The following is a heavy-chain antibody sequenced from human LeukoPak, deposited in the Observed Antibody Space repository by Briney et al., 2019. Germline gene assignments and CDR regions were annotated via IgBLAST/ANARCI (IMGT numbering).Heavy chain of an antibody. V-gene: IGHV3-20*04. J-gene: IGHJ4*02. CDR2: INWNGGST. Sequence: PGGSLRLSCAASGFTFDDYGMSWVRQAPGKWLEWVSGINWNGGSTGYADSVKGRFTISRDNARNSLYLQMNSLRAEDTALYYCARSVAASRDYWGQGTLVTVSS. CDR1: GFTFDDYG. CDR3: ARSVAASRDY. D-gene: IGHD2-15*01.